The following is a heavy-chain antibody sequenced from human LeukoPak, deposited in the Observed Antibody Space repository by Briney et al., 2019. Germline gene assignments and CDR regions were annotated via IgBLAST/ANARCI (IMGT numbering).Heavy chain of an antibody. V-gene: IGHV4-4*07. CDR3: ARGSGYDPDYYYYYMDV. CDR2: IYTSGGT. J-gene: IGHJ6*03. CDR1: SGSINSYF. D-gene: IGHD5-12*01. Sequence: SETLSLTCTVSSGSINSYFWSWIRQPAGKGLEWIGRIYTSGGTNYNPSLKSRVTMSVDTSKNQFSLKLTSVTAADTAVYYCARGSGYDPDYYYYYMDVWGKGTTVTVSS.